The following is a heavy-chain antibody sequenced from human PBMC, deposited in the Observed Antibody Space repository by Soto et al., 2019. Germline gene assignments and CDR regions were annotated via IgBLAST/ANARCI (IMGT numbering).Heavy chain of an antibody. V-gene: IGHV4-59*01. CDR1: GGSISSYY. CDR3: ARVSCSSTSCYLGGYGMDV. CDR2: IYYSGST. D-gene: IGHD2-2*01. Sequence: SETLSLTCTVSGGSISSYYWSWIRQPPGKGLEWIGYIYYSGSTNHNPSLKSRVTISVDTSKNQFSLKLSSVTAADTAVYYCARVSCSSTSCYLGGYGMDVWGQGTTVTVSS. J-gene: IGHJ6*02.